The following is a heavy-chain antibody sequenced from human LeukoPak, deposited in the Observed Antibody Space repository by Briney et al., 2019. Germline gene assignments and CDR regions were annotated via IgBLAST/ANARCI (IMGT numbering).Heavy chain of an antibody. CDR2: PYSRSSKWSH. D-gene: IGHD5-12*01. CDR3: ARAFDSAYDSPFDY. J-gene: IGHJ4*02. V-gene: IGHV6-1*01. Sequence: SQTLSLTCAISGDSVSRDSIAWNWIRQSPSRGLEWLGRPYSRSSKWSHDFASSVKTRITINSDTSKNQFSLHLNSATPEDTAVYYCARAFDSAYDSPFDYWGQGALVTVSS. CDR1: GDSVSRDSIA.